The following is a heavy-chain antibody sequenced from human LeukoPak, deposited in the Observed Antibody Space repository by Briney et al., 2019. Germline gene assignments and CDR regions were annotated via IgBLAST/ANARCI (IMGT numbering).Heavy chain of an antibody. Sequence: SVKVSCKASVGTFSSYAISWVRQAPGQGLEWMGGIIPIFGTANYAQNFQGRVTITADESTSTAYMELSSLRSEDTAVYYCGRGSGDYDPLDYWGPGTLVSVSS. D-gene: IGHD3-22*01. CDR2: IIPIFGTA. CDR3: GRGSGDYDPLDY. V-gene: IGHV1-69*13. CDR1: VGTFSSYA. J-gene: IGHJ4*01.